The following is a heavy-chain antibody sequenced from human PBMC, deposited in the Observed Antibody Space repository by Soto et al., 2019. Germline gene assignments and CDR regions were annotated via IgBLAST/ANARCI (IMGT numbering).Heavy chain of an antibody. J-gene: IGHJ4*02. V-gene: IGHV3-30-3*01. D-gene: IGHD2-15*01. Sequence: QVQLVESGGGVVQPGRSLRLSCAASGFTFSSYAMHWVRQAPGKGLEWVAVISYDGSNKYYADSVKGRFTISRDNSKNTLYLQMNSLRAEDTAVYYCAREVVAATLSPNLDYWGQGTLVTVSS. CDR1: GFTFSSYA. CDR3: AREVVAATLSPNLDY. CDR2: ISYDGSNK.